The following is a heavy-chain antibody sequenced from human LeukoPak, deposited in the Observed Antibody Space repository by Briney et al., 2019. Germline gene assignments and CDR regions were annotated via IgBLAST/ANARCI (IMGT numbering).Heavy chain of an antibody. CDR3: ARAPSFSAPGIQLWSGLPLDNWLNGMDV. CDR1: GFTFSSYG. V-gene: IGHV3-33*01. D-gene: IGHD5-18*01. J-gene: IGHJ6*02. CDR2: IWYDGSNK. Sequence: PGRSLRLSCAASGFTFSSYGMHWVRQAPGKGLEGVAVIWYDGSNKYYADSVKGRFTISRDNSKNTLYLQMNSLRAEDTAVYYCARAPSFSAPGIQLWSGLPLDNWLNGMDVWDQGTTVTVSS.